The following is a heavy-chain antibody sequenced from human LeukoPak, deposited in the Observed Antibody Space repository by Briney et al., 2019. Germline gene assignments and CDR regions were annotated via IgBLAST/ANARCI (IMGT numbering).Heavy chain of an antibody. V-gene: IGHV3-23*01. J-gene: IGHJ4*02. CDR2: ISGSGYNT. Sequence: GGSLRLSCAASGFTFSSYAMSWVRQAPGKGLEWVSSISGSGYNTYYANSVKGRFSISRDNSKNALDLQMNSLRAEDTAVYYCAKDYIGYDQDFDYWGQGTLVTVSS. CDR3: AKDYIGYDQDFDY. D-gene: IGHD2-2*01. CDR1: GFTFSSYA.